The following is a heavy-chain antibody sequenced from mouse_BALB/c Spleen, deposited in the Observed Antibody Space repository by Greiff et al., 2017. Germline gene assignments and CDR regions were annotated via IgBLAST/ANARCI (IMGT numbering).Heavy chain of an antibody. CDR3: AREVYGNYHYAMDY. Sequence: EVQLVESGPELVKPGASMKISCKASGYSFTGYTMNWVKQSHGKNLEWIGLINPYNGGTSYNQKFKGKATLTVDKSSSTAYMELLSLTSEDSAVYYCAREVYGNYHYAMDYWGQGTSVTVSS. D-gene: IGHD2-10*02. J-gene: IGHJ4*01. CDR2: INPYNGGT. CDR1: GYSFTGYT. V-gene: IGHV1-18*01.